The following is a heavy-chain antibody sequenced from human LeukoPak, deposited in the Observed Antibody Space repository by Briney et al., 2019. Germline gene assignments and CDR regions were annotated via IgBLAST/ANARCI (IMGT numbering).Heavy chain of an antibody. Sequence: ASVKVSCKASGYTFTGYYMHWVRQAPGQGLEWMGWINPNSGGTNYAQKFQGRVTMTRETSISTAYMELSRLRSDDTAVYYCAREKRGYSYGYDPWGQGTLVTVSS. CDR3: AREKRGYSYGYDP. CDR1: GYTFTGYY. J-gene: IGHJ5*02. CDR2: INPNSGGT. V-gene: IGHV1-2*02. D-gene: IGHD5-18*01.